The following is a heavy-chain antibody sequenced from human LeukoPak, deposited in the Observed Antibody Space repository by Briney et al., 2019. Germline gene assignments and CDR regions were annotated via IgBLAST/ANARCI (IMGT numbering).Heavy chain of an antibody. J-gene: IGHJ4*02. D-gene: IGHD7-27*01. CDR2: ISSGSTSI. CDR3: AREGPGAYVDY. CDR1: GFTFNRYS. Sequence: GGSLRLSCTASGFTFNRYSMNWVRQAPGKGLEWVSYISSGSTSIYYADSVKGRFTISKDSTKNSLYLQMNSLRDDDTAIYYCAREGPGAYVDYWGQGTLVTVSS. V-gene: IGHV3-48*02.